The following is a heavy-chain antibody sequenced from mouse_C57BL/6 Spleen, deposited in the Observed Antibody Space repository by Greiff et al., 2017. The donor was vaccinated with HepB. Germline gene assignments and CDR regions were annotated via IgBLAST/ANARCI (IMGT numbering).Heavy chain of an antibody. J-gene: IGHJ3*01. V-gene: IGHV1-74*01. CDR1: GYTFTGYW. Sequence: QVQLQQPGAELVRPGASVKVSGKASGYTFTGYWMHWVKQRPGQGLEWIGRIHPSDSDTSYSQKCKGKATLTVDKSSSTAYMQLSSLTSEDSAVYCFAAYSNYVGFAYWGQGTLVTVSA. CDR3: AAYSNYVGFAY. CDR2: IHPSDSDT. D-gene: IGHD2-5*01.